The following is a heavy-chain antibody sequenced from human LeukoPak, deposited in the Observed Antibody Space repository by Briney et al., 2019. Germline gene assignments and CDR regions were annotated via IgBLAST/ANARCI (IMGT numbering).Heavy chain of an antibody. CDR3: AKDWDTAMVYFDY. D-gene: IGHD5-18*01. V-gene: IGHV3-23*01. CDR2: ISSSGGIT. J-gene: IGHJ4*02. CDR1: GFTFSSYA. Sequence: GGSLRLSCAASGFTFSSYAMSWVRQAPGKGLEWVSAISSSGGITYYADSVKGRFTISRDNSKNTLYLQMNSLRAEDTAVYYCAKDWDTAMVYFDYWGQGTLVTVSS.